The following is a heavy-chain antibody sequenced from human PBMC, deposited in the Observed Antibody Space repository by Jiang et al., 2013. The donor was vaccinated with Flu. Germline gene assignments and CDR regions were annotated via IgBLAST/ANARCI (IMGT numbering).Heavy chain of an antibody. CDR1: GFTFSDHY. Sequence: VQLLESGGGLVQPGGSLRLSCAASGFTFSDHYMDWVRQAPGKGLEWVGRTRNKANSYTTEYAASVKGRFTISRDDSKNSLYLQMNSLKTEDTAVYYCAREEYDSSGYYVDYWGQGTLVHRLL. V-gene: IGHV3-72*01. J-gene: IGHJ4*02. D-gene: IGHD3-22*01. CDR2: TRNKANSYTT. CDR3: AREEYDSSGYYVDY.